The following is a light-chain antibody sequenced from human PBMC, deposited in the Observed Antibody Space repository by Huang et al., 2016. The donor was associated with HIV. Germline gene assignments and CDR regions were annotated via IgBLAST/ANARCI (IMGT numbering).Light chain of an antibody. CDR1: QNVRDSY. Sequence: EVVLTQPPGTLSLSPGEEATLSCRTSQNVRDSYTSWYQHKPGQAPRLLMYGTFRRAACISDRFRGSGSGTDFTLTINRLEPEDSAVYYCQHYGSTFGQGTKVEIK. V-gene: IGKV3-20*01. CDR2: GTF. J-gene: IGKJ1*01. CDR3: QHYGST.